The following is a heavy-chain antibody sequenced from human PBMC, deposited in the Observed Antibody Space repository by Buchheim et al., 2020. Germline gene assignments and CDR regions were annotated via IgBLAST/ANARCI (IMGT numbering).Heavy chain of an antibody. J-gene: IGHJ4*02. CDR2: ISGSGGST. Sequence: EVPLLASGGGLVQPGGYLRLSCAASGFTFSSYAMSWVRQAPGKGLEWVSAISGSGGSTYYADSVKGRFTISRDNSKNMLYLQMNSLRAEDTAVYYCARQGDTYYYDSSGYFDYWGQGTL. CDR3: ARQGDTYYYDSSGYFDY. D-gene: IGHD3-22*01. CDR1: GFTFSSYA. V-gene: IGHV3-23*01.